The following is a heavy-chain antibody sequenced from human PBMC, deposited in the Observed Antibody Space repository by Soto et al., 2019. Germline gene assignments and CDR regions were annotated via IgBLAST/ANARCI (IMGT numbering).Heavy chain of an antibody. CDR1: GGTFSSYA. CDR3: ARGPAIFGVVIILYGMDV. J-gene: IGHJ6*02. Sequence: SVKVSCKASGGTFSSYAISWVRQAPGQGLEWMGGIIPIFGTANYAQKFQGRVTITADESTSTAYVELSSLRSEDTAVYYCARGPAIFGVVIILYGMDVWGQGTTVTVSS. D-gene: IGHD3-3*01. V-gene: IGHV1-69*13. CDR2: IIPIFGTA.